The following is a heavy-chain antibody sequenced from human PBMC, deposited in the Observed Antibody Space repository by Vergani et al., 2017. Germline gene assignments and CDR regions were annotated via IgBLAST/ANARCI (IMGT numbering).Heavy chain of an antibody. D-gene: IGHD2-15*01. CDR3: ARIGSMLMIDP. CDR1: GGSFSGYY. CDR2: INHSGST. V-gene: IGHV4-34*01. J-gene: IGHJ5*02. Sequence: QVQLQQWGAGLLKPSETLSLTCAVYGGSFSGYYWSWIRQPPGKGLEWIGEINHSGSTNYNPSLKSRVTISVDTSKNQFSLKLSSVTAADTAVYYCARIGSMLMIDPWGQGTLVTVSS.